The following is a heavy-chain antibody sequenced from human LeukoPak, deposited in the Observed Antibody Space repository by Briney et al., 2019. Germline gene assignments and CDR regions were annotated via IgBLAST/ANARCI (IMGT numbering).Heavy chain of an antibody. CDR2: IYYSGST. CDR3: ARLGVAAAGAYYFDY. J-gene: IGHJ4*02. D-gene: IGHD6-13*01. CDR1: GGSISSGDYY. Sequence: SSQTLSLTCTVSGGSISSGDYYGSWIRQPPGKGLEWIGYIYYSGSTYYNPSLKSRVTTSVDTSKNQFSLKLSSVTAADTAVYYCARLGVAAAGAYYFDYWGQGTLVTVSS. V-gene: IGHV4-30-4*01.